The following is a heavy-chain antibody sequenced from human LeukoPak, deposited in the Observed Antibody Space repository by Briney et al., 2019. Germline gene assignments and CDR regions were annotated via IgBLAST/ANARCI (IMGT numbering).Heavy chain of an antibody. D-gene: IGHD2-2*01. J-gene: IGHJ6*02. CDR2: ISAYNGNT. CDR3: ARGGYCSSTSCYSRYYYYYGMDV. CDR1: GYTFTSYG. V-gene: IGHV1-18*01. Sequence: ASVKVSCKASGYTFTSYGISWVRQAPGQGLEWMGWISAYNGNTNYAQKLQGRVTMTTDTSTSTAYMELRSLRSDDTAVYYCARGGYCSSTSCYSRYYYYYGMDVWGQGTTVTVSS.